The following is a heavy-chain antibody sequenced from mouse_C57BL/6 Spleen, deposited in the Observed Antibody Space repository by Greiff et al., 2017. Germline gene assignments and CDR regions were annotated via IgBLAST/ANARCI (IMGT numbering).Heavy chain of an antibody. CDR1: GYTFTSYW. V-gene: IGHV1-50*01. Sequence: QVQLQQPGAELVMPGASVKLSCKASGYTFTSYWMQWVKQRPGQGLEWIGEIDPSDSYTNYNQKFKGKATLTVDTSSSTAYMQLSSLTSEDSAVYYGGKYYGDFDDWGQGATLTVS. CDR3: GKYYGDFDD. CDR2: IDPSDSYT. D-gene: IGHD1-1*01. J-gene: IGHJ2*01.